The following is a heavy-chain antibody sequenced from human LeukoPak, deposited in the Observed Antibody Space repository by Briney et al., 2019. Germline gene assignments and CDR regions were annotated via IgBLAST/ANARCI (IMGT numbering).Heavy chain of an antibody. CDR3: AKGYYYGSGADAFDI. V-gene: IGHV3-23*01. J-gene: IGHJ3*02. Sequence: GGSLRLSCAASGFTFSSYAMSWVRQAPGKGLEWVSAISGSGGSTYYADSVKGRFTISRDNSKNTLYLQMNSLRAEDAAVYYCAKGYYYGSGADAFDIWGQGTMVTVSS. D-gene: IGHD3-10*01. CDR1: GFTFSSYA. CDR2: ISGSGGST.